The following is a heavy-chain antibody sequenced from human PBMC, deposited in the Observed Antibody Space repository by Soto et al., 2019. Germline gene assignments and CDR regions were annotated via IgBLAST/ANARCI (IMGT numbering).Heavy chain of an antibody. Sequence: EVQLVESGGGLVQPGGSLRLSCAASGFTVSNNYLSWVRQAPGKGLEWVSAIYGGGGTYYADSVKGRFTISRDNSKNTLSLQMNSLRVEDTAVYYCARIVRSYNCFDLWGQGTLVTVSS. D-gene: IGHD3-22*01. V-gene: IGHV3-66*01. CDR3: ARIVRSYNCFDL. J-gene: IGHJ5*02. CDR2: IYGGGGT. CDR1: GFTVSNNY.